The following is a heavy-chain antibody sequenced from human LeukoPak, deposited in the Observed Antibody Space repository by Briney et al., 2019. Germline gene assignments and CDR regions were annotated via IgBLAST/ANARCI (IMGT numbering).Heavy chain of an antibody. CDR3: ARILAAVAGNRFDY. D-gene: IGHD6-19*01. CDR2: INPNSGGT. CDR1: GYTFTGYY. V-gene: IGHV1-2*02. Sequence: ASVKVSCKASGYTFTGYYMHWVRQAPGQGLEWMGWINPNSGGTNYAQKFQGRVTMTRDTSISTAYMELSRLRSDDPAVYYCARILAAVAGNRFDYWGQGTLVTVSS. J-gene: IGHJ4*02.